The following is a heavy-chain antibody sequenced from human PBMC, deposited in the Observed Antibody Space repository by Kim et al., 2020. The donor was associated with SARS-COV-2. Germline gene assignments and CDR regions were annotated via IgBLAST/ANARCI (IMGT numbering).Heavy chain of an antibody. Sequence: SVGRTLHPDSGKARLTLSRDNSKNILYLQMDSLRAEDTAKYYCSRGVGDYWGQGTQVTVSS. V-gene: IGHV3-23*01. J-gene: IGHJ4*02. CDR2: SVGRT. CDR3: SRGVGDY. D-gene: IGHD3-16*01.